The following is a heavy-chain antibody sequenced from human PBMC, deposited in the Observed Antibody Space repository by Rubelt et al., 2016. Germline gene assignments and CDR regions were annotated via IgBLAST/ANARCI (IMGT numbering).Heavy chain of an antibody. CDR1: GFTFSSYA. CDR3: AKGKRREPRSSFDP. Sequence: QVQLVESGGGVVQPGRSLRLSCAASGFTFSSYAMHWVRQAPGKGVEWVAVISYDGSNKYYADSVKGRFTISRDNSKNTLYLQMNSLRAEDTALYYCAKGKRREPRSSFDPWGQGTLVTVSS. CDR2: ISYDGSNK. V-gene: IGHV3-30*04. J-gene: IGHJ5*02. D-gene: IGHD1-14*01.